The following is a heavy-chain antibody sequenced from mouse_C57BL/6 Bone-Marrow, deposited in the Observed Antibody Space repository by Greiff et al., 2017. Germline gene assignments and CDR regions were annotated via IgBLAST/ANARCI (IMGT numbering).Heavy chain of an antibody. CDR3: ASLYDCDARVD. D-gene: IGHD2-4*01. J-gene: IGHJ4*01. CDR2: LWWDDAK. V-gene: IGHV8-8*01. CDR1: GFSLSTFGMG. Sequence: QVTLKVSGPGILQPSQTLSLTCSFSGFSLSTFGMGVGWIRPPPGKGLEWLAHLWWDDAKYYNPALKSRLKITKDTSKNQVILKIANVDTAGTATYYCASLYDCDARVDWGQGTSVTVSS.